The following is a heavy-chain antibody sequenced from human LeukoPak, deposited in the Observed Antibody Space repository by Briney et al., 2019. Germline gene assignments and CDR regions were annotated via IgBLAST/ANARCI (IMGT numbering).Heavy chain of an antibody. CDR2: IKSKTDGGTT. CDR1: GFRFNNFV. CDR3: TTDEGGVAGTFY. D-gene: IGHD6-19*01. Sequence: PGGSLRLSCAASGFRFNNFVMNWVRQAPGKGLEWVGRIKSKTDGGTTDYAAPVKGRFTISRDDSKNTLYLQMNSLKTEDTAVYYCTTDEGGVAGTFYWGQGTLVTVSS. V-gene: IGHV3-15*01. J-gene: IGHJ4*02.